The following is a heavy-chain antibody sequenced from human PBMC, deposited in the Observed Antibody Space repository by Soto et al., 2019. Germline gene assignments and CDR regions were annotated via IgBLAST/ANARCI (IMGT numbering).Heavy chain of an antibody. CDR1: GFTFSSYA. Sequence: GGSLRLSCAASGFTFSSYAMHWVRQAPGKGLEWVAVITYDGSNKYYADSVKGRFTISRDNSKNTLYLQMNSLRAEDTAVYYCARGPVTAVAGTLVYWGQGTLVTVSS. CDR3: ARGPVTAVAGTLVY. CDR2: ITYDGSNK. D-gene: IGHD6-19*01. J-gene: IGHJ4*02. V-gene: IGHV3-30-3*01.